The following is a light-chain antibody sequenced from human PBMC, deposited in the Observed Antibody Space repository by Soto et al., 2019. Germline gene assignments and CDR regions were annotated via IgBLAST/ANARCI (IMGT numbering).Light chain of an antibody. CDR1: QGISSW. Sequence: DIQMTQSPSTLSASVGDRVTITCRASQGISSWLAWYQQKPGKAPKLLIYKASSLENEVPSRFSGSGSGTEFTLTISSLQPEDFATYYCQQSYSTPPITFGQGTRLEI. J-gene: IGKJ5*01. CDR3: QQSYSTPPIT. CDR2: KAS. V-gene: IGKV1-5*03.